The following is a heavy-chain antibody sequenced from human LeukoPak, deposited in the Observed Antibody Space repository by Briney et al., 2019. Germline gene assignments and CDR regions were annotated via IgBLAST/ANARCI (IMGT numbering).Heavy chain of an antibody. Sequence: TGGSLRLSCTASGFTFGDYTMSWVRQAPGKGLEWVGFIRSKAYGATTEYAASVKGRFTISRDDSKNIAYLQMNSLKTEDTAMYYCTRDGATLDYWGQGTLVTVSS. CDR3: TRDGATLDY. J-gene: IGHJ4*02. V-gene: IGHV3-49*04. CDR2: IRSKAYGATT. CDR1: GFTFGDYT. D-gene: IGHD1-26*01.